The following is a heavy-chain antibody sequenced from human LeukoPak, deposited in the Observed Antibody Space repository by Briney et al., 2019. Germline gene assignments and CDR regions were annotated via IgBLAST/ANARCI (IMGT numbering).Heavy chain of an antibody. Sequence: ASVKVSCKASGYTFTSYGISWVRQAPGQGLEWMGWISAYNGNTNYAQKLQGRVTMTTDTSTSTAYMELRSLRSDDTAVYYCARAKGSGYWQYNWFDPWGQGTLVTVSS. CDR1: GYTFTSYG. CDR2: ISAYNGNT. D-gene: IGHD3-22*01. J-gene: IGHJ5*02. CDR3: ARAKGSGYWQYNWFDP. V-gene: IGHV1-18*01.